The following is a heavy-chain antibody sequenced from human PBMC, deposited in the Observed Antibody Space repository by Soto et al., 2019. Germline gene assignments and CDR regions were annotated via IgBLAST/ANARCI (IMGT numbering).Heavy chain of an antibody. J-gene: IGHJ5*02. CDR2: ITPLYGTK. CDR3: SRGGTLRAFDP. Sequence: QVQLVQSGPEVKEPGSSVKVSCKTSGGTFSSYSLNWVRQAPGQGLEWMGVITPLYGTKNYAQRFRGRVTFAADDSTIPVFMDLTRATADDTAFFLCSRGGTLRAFDPWGQGTLVIVSS. V-gene: IGHV1-69*12. D-gene: IGHD3-10*02. CDR1: GGTFSSYS.